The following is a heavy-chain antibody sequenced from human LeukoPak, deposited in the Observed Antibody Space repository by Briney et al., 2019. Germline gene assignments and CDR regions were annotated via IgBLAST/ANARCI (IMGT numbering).Heavy chain of an antibody. CDR2: IIPIFGTA. J-gene: IGHJ5*02. CDR1: GGTFSSYA. D-gene: IGHD2-15*01. Sequence: SVKVSCKASGGTFSSYAISWVRQAPGQGLEWMGGIIPIFGTANYAQKFQGRVTITADESTSTAYMELSSLRSEDTAVYYCATAWDGGSCSDNCWFDPWGQGTLVTVSS. CDR3: ATAWDGGSCSDNCWFDP. V-gene: IGHV1-69*13.